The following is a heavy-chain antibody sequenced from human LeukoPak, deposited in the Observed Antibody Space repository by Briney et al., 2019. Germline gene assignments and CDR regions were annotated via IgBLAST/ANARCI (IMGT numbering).Heavy chain of an antibody. D-gene: IGHD3/OR15-3a*01. CDR1: GFTFSSYW. V-gene: IGHV3-7*03. CDR2: IKQDGSEK. CDR3: ARDWTDYYYYGMDV. J-gene: IGHJ6*02. Sequence: GGSLRLACAASGFTFSSYWMSWVRQAPGKGLEWVANIKQDGSEKYCVGSVKGRFIISRDNAKNSLYLQMNSLRAEDTAVYYCARDWTDYYYYGMDVWGQGTTVTVSS.